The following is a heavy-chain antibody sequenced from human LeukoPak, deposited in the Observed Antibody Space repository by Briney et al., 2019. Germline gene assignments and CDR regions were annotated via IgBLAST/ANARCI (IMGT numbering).Heavy chain of an antibody. J-gene: IGHJ5*02. Sequence: GGSLRLSCAASGFPFRNYAMTWVRQAPGKGLEWVSTVRGSGDSTFYADSVKGRFTISRDNSRNTLYLQMSSLRAEDTAVYYCAKGGFFSSFDPWGQGTLVTVSS. CDR2: VRGSGDST. CDR1: GFPFRNYA. CDR3: AKGGFFSSFDP. D-gene: IGHD3-16*01. V-gene: IGHV3-23*01.